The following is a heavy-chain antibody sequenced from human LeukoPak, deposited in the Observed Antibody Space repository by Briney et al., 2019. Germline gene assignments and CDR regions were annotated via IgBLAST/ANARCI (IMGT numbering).Heavy chain of an antibody. Sequence: SETLSLTCTVSGGSISSGGYYWSWIRQHPGKGLEWIGYIYYSGSTYYNPSLKSRVTISVDTSKNQFSLKLSSVTAADTAVYYCARGQYYYDSSGHADAFDIWGQGTMVTVSS. CDR1: GGSISSGGYY. CDR2: IYYSGST. V-gene: IGHV4-31*03. D-gene: IGHD3-22*01. J-gene: IGHJ3*02. CDR3: ARGQYYYDSSGHADAFDI.